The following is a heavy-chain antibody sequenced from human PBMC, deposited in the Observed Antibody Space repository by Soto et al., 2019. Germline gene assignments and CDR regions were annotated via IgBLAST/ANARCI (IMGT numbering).Heavy chain of an antibody. CDR3: ARDQRSPAAFNI. Sequence: GASVKVSGKASGYTFTSYAMHWVRQAPGQRLEWMGWINAGNGNTKYSQKFQGRVTITRDTSASTAYMELSSLRSEDTAVYYCARDQRSPAAFNIWGQGTTVTVSS. J-gene: IGHJ3*02. CDR1: GYTFTSYA. V-gene: IGHV1-3*01. D-gene: IGHD2-2*01. CDR2: INAGNGNT.